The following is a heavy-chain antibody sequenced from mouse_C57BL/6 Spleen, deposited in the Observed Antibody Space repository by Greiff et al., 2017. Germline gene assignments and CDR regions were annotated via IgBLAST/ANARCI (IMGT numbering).Heavy chain of an antibody. Sequence: VQLQQSGAELVKPGASVKLSCTASGFNIKDYYMHWVKQRTEQGLEWIGRIDPEDGETKSAPKFQGKATITADTSSNTAYLQLSSLTSEDTAVYYCANGYYPWFAYWGQGTLVTVSA. V-gene: IGHV14-2*01. CDR1: GFNIKDYY. CDR2: IDPEDGET. J-gene: IGHJ3*01. CDR3: ANGYYPWFAY. D-gene: IGHD2-3*01.